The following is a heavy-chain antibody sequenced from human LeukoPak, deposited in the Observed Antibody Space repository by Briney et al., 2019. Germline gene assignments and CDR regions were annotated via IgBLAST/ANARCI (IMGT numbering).Heavy chain of an antibody. J-gene: IGHJ5*02. Sequence: GGSLRLSCAASGFTFSDYYMSWIRQAPGKGLELVSYISSSGSTIYYADYEKGRFTISRDKAKNLLYLQMNSLRAEDKAVYCCASLDSRVYKALDPWGQGKLGTVSS. CDR1: GFTFSDYY. V-gene: IGHV3-11*01. CDR3: ASLDSRVYKALDP. CDR2: ISSSGSTI. D-gene: IGHD3-22*01.